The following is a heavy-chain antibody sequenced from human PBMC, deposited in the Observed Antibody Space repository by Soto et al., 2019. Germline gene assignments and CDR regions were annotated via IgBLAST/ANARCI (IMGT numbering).Heavy chain of an antibody. CDR2: MNLNSGNT. Sequence: ASVKVSCKASGYTLTSYDINWVRQATGQGLEWMGRMNLNSGNTVYAQKFQGRVTMTRNTSISTAYMELSSLRSDDTAIYFCADLSLGYCITTTCPPDYWGQGTLVTVSS. D-gene: IGHD2-2*01. CDR1: GYTLTSYD. CDR3: ADLSLGYCITTTCPPDY. V-gene: IGHV1-8*01. J-gene: IGHJ4*02.